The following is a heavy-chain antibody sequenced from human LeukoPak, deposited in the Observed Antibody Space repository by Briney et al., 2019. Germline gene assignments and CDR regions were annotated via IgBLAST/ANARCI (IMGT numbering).Heavy chain of an antibody. V-gene: IGHV4-59*01. Sequence: SETLSLTCTVSGGSISSYYWSWIRQPPGKGLGWIGYIYYSGSTNYNPSLKSRVTISVDTSKNQFSLKLSSVTAADTAVYYCARVSSGRTFDYWGQGTLVTVSS. CDR1: GGSISSYY. D-gene: IGHD6-19*01. CDR2: IYYSGST. J-gene: IGHJ4*02. CDR3: ARVSSGRTFDY.